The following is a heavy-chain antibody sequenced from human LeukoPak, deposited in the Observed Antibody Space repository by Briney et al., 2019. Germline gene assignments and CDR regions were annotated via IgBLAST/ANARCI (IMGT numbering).Heavy chain of an antibody. CDR2: IYHSGST. CDR1: GYSISSGSC. V-gene: IGHV4-38-2*02. Sequence: PSETLSLTCTVSGYSISSGSCWGWIRQPPGEGLDWIGSIYHSGSTFYNPSLKSRVTISVDTSKNQFSLKLSSVTAADTAVYYCARDRAQDGFDIWGQGTMVTVSS. D-gene: IGHD4/OR15-4a*01. J-gene: IGHJ3*02. CDR3: ARDRAQDGFDI.